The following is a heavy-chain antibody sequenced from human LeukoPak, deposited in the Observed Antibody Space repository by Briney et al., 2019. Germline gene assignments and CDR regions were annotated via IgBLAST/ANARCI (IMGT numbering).Heavy chain of an antibody. CDR2: IYYSGST. CDR3: ARVYKEVVILIYYYMDV. D-gene: IGHD3-22*01. J-gene: IGHJ6*03. V-gene: IGHV4-59*01. Sequence: PSETLSLTCTVSGGSISSYYWSWIRQPPGKGLECIGYIYYSGSTNYNPSLKSRVTISVDTSKHQFSLKLSSVTAADTAVYYSARVYKEVVILIYYYMDVWGKGTTVTVSS. CDR1: GGSISSYY.